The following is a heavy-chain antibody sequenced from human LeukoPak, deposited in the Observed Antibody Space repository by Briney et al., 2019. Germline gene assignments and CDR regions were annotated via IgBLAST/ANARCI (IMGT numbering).Heavy chain of an antibody. CDR3: AREESLDY. CDR2: ISSSSSYI. J-gene: IGHJ4*02. V-gene: IGHV3-21*01. CDR1: GFTFSSYA. Sequence: GRSLRLSCAASGFTFSSYAMHWVRQAPGKGLEWVSSISSSSSYIYYADSVKGRFTISRDNAKNSLYLQMNSLRAEDTAVYYCAREESLDYWGQGTLVTVSS.